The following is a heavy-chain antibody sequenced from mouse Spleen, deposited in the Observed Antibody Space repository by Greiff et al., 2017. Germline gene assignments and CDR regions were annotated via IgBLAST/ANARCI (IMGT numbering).Heavy chain of an antibody. J-gene: IGHJ4*01. D-gene: IGHD2-4*01. CDR2: ISNGGGST. V-gene: IGHV5-12*02. CDR3: ARQRGGYYDYDDAMDY. Sequence: EVQRVESGGGLVQPGGSLKLSCATSGFTFSDYYMYWVRQTPEKRLEWVAYISNGGGSTYYPDTVKGRFTISRDNAKNTLYLQMSRLKSEDTAMYYCARQRGGYYDYDDAMDYWGQGTSVTVSS. CDR1: GFTFSDYY.